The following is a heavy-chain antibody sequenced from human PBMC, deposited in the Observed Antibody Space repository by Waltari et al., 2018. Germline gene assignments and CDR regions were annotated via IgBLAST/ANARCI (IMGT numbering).Heavy chain of an antibody. J-gene: IGHJ6*03. Sequence: QVQLVQSGAEVKKPGASVKVSCKASGYTFTGYYMHWVRQAPGQGLEWMGRINPNSGGTNYAQKCQGSVTMTRDTSISTAYMELSRLRSDDTAVYYCAREWDPDYYYYYYMDVWGKGTTVTVSS. V-gene: IGHV1-2*06. CDR2: INPNSGGT. CDR3: AREWDPDYYYYYYMDV. CDR1: GYTFTGYY. D-gene: IGHD1-26*01.